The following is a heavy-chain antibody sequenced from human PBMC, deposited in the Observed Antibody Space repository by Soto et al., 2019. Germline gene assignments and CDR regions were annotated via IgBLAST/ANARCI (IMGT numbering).Heavy chain of an antibody. CDR2: ISGSGGST. J-gene: IGHJ4*02. Sequence: GGSLRLSCAASGFTFSSYAMSWVRQAPGKGLEWVSAISGSGGSTYYADSVKGRFTVSRDNSKNTLYLQMNSLGAEDTAVYYCAKDLELSYYDSSGPSTLDYWGQGTLVTVSS. CDR1: GFTFSSYA. V-gene: IGHV3-23*01. D-gene: IGHD3-22*01. CDR3: AKDLELSYYDSSGPSTLDY.